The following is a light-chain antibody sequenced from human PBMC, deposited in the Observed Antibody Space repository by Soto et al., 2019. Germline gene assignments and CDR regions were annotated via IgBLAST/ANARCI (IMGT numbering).Light chain of an antibody. CDR2: GTF. CDR3: QQYGSSPPLT. CDR1: QSVSSTY. Sequence: EIVLTQSPGTLSLSPGQRATLSCRASQSVSSTYLAWYQQKPGQAPRLLISGTFTRATGIPDRFSGSGSGTDFTLTISRLESEDSAVYYCQQYGSSPPLTFGGGTKVEIK. V-gene: IGKV3-20*01. J-gene: IGKJ4*01.